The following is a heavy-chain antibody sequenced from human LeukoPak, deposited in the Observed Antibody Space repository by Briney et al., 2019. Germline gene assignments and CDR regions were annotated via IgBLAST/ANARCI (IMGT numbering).Heavy chain of an antibody. Sequence: GSLRLSCAASGVTFKNYWMNWVRQAPGKGLEWVANINPDGGQKYYVDSVKGRFTISRDNAKNSLYLQMNSLRAEDTALYYCAKDTDGAAAGTTWGHWGQGTLVTVSS. CDR3: AKDTDGAAAGTTWGH. J-gene: IGHJ4*02. CDR2: INPDGGQK. V-gene: IGHV3-7*03. CDR1: GVTFKNYW. D-gene: IGHD6-13*01.